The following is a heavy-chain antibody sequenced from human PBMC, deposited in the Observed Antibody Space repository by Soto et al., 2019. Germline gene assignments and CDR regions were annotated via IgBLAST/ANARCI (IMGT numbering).Heavy chain of an antibody. Sequence: ASVKVSCKASGYTFTSYDINWVRQATGQGLEWMGWMNPNSGNTGYAQKFQGRVTMTRNTSISTAYMELSSLRSEDTAGYYCARAGPSAGWLLSNFDYWGQGTLVTVSS. D-gene: IGHD3-9*01. CDR2: MNPNSGNT. CDR1: GYTFTSYD. V-gene: IGHV1-8*01. CDR3: ARAGPSAGWLLSNFDY. J-gene: IGHJ4*02.